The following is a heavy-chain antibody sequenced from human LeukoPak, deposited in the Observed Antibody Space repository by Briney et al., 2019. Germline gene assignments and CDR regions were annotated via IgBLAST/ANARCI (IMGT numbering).Heavy chain of an antibody. D-gene: IGHD7-27*01. CDR1: GFTFSSYA. CDR2: ISSNGGST. Sequence: GGSLRLSCAASGFTFSSYAMHWVRQAPGKGLEYVSAISSNGGSTYYADSVKGRFTISRDNSKNTLYLQMGSLRAEGMAVYYCARESYITGVFDYWGQGTLVTVSS. J-gene: IGHJ4*02. CDR3: ARESYITGVFDY. V-gene: IGHV3-64*02.